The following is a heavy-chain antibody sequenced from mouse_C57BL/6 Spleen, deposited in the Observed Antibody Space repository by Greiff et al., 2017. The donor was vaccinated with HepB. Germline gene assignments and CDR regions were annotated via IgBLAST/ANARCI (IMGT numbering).Heavy chain of an antibody. CDR2: ISYDGSN. J-gene: IGHJ2*01. D-gene: IGHD3-2*02. Sequence: EVQLQESGPGLVKPSQSLSLTCSVTGYSITSGYYWNWIRQFPGNKLEWMGYISYDGSNNYNPSLKNRISITRDTSKNQFFLKLNSVTTEDTATYYCARAGLRLRFDYWGQGTTLTVSS. CDR3: ARAGLRLRFDY. V-gene: IGHV3-6*01. CDR1: GYSITSGYY.